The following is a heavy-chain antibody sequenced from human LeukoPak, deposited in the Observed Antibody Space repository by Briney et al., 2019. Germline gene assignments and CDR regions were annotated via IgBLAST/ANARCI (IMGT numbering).Heavy chain of an antibody. CDR1: GYTFTSYY. Sequence: ASVKVSCKASGYTFTSYYMHWVRQAPGQGLEWMGIINPSGGSTSYAQKFQGRVTMTRDMSTSTVYMELSSLRSEDTAVYYCARVLYYYDSSGPFGYWGQGTLVTVSS. D-gene: IGHD3-22*01. CDR2: INPSGGST. CDR3: ARVLYYYDSSGPFGY. V-gene: IGHV1-46*01. J-gene: IGHJ4*02.